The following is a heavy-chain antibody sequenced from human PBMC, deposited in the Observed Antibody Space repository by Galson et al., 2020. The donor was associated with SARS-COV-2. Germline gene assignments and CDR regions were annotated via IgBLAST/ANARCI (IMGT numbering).Heavy chain of an antibody. Sequence: GESLKISCAASGFTFSSYSMNWVRQAPGKGLEWVSYISSSSSTIYYADSVKGRFTISRDNAKNSLYLQMNSLRAEDTAVYYCARAPDYYYYYRVVWGKGTTVTISS. J-gene: IGHJ6*03. CDR3: ARAPDYYYYYRVV. CDR2: ISSSSSTI. V-gene: IGHV3-48*01. CDR1: GFTFSSYS.